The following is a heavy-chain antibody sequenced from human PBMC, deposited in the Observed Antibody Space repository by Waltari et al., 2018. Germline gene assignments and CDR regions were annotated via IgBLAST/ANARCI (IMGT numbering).Heavy chain of an antibody. CDR1: GFPFSTYE. V-gene: IGHV3-48*03. CDR3: ADSGLNY. CDR2: ISSGGGTI. D-gene: IGHD6-19*01. J-gene: IGHJ4*02. Sequence: EVQLVESGGALVPPGGSLRLSCAASGFPFSTYEMHWVRQAPGKGLEWVSYISSGGGTIKYADSVKGRFTISRDDAKNSLYLQMNSLRAEDTAIYYCADSGLNYWGQGTLVTVSS.